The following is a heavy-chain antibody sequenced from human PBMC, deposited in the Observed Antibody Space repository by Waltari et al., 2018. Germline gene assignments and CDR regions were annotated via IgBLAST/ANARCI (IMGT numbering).Heavy chain of an antibody. J-gene: IGHJ4*02. Sequence: QVQLQESGPGLVKPSETLSLTCTVSGGSISSYYWSWIRQPAGKGLAWIGRIYTSGSTNYNPSLKSLVTIAVDTSKNQFSLKLSSVTAADTAVYYCARDSIFGVVLVDWGQGTLVTVSS. CDR1: GGSISSYY. CDR3: ARDSIFGVVLVD. V-gene: IGHV4-4*07. D-gene: IGHD3-3*01. CDR2: IYTSGST.